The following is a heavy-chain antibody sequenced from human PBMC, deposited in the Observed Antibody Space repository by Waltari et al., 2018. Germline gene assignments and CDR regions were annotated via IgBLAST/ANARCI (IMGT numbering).Heavy chain of an antibody. CDR3: ASILLGYCTGGVCYSEYFDY. Sequence: QVQLQQWGAGLLKPSETLSLTCAVYGGSFSGSYWSWIRQPPGKGLEWIGEINHSGSTNYNPSLKSRVTISVDTSKNQFSLKLSSVTAADTAVYYCASILLGYCTGGVCYSEYFDYWGQGTLVTVSS. V-gene: IGHV4-34*01. D-gene: IGHD2-8*02. CDR1: GGSFSGSY. CDR2: INHSGST. J-gene: IGHJ4*02.